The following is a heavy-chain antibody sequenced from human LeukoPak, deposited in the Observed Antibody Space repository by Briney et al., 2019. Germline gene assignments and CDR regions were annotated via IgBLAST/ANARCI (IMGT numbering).Heavy chain of an antibody. CDR2: INAGNGNT. V-gene: IGHV1-3*01. J-gene: IGHJ5*02. Sequence: ASVKVSCKASGYTFTSYAMHWVRQAPGQRLEWMGWINAGNGNTKYSQKFQGRVTITRDTSASTAYMELSSLRSEDTAVYYCARDAVTMVGGKNWFDPWGQGTLVTVSS. D-gene: IGHD3-10*01. CDR3: ARDAVTMVGGKNWFDP. CDR1: GYTFTSYA.